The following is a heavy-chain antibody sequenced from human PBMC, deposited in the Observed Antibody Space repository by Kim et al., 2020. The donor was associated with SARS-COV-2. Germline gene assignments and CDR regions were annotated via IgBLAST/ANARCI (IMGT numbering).Heavy chain of an antibody. D-gene: IGHD6-13*01. CDR2: IYPGDSDT. J-gene: IGHJ6*02. CDR3: ARFEQQLVFPYYYYYGMDV. V-gene: IGHV5-51*01. Sequence: GESLKISCKGSGYSFTSYWIGWVRQMPGKGLEWMGIIYPGDSDTRYSPSFQGQVTISADKSISTAYLQWSSLKASDTAMYYCARFEQQLVFPYYYYYGMDVWGQGTTVTVSS. CDR1: GYSFTSYW.